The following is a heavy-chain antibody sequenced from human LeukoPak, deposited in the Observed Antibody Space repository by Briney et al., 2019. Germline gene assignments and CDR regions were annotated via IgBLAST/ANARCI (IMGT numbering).Heavy chain of an antibody. D-gene: IGHD5-12*01. CDR2: INSDGSST. CDR3: ARPTNIVATIESWFDP. V-gene: IGHV3-74*01. CDR1: GFTFSSYW. J-gene: IGHJ5*02. Sequence: GGSLRLSCAASGFTFSSYWMHWVRQAPGEGLVWVSRINSDGSSTSYADSVKGRFTISRDNAKNTLYLQMNSLRAEDTAVYYCARPTNIVATIESWFDPWGQGTLVTVSS.